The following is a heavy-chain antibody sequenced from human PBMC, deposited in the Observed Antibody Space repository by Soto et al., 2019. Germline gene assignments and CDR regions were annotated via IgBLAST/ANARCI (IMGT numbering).Heavy chain of an antibody. CDR1: GGSISSGGYY. D-gene: IGHD2-2*01. Sequence: PSETLSLTCTVSGGSISSGGYYWSWIRQHPGKGLEWIGCIYYSGSTYYNPSPKSRVTISVDTSKNQFSLKLSSVTAADTAVYYCTLIVVVPAAIRWGWFDPLGQGTLVTVSS. CDR2: IYYSGST. V-gene: IGHV4-31*03. J-gene: IGHJ5*02. CDR3: TLIVVVPAAIRWGWFDP.